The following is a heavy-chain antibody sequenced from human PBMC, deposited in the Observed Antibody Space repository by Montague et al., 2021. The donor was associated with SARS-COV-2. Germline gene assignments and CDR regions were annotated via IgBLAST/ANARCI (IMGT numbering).Heavy chain of an antibody. D-gene: IGHD3-10*01. CDR1: GESFSGHY. CDR2: INHNGST. J-gene: IGHJ4*02. V-gene: IGHV4-34*01. CDR3: ATGARQGYGFRLGAFDY. Sequence: SETLSLTCAVYGESFSGHYWNCIRQPPGKELQWIGEINHNGSTNNNQSLKSRVTMSLDTSRNQFSLKLSSFTAADTAVYYCATGARQGYGFRLGAFDYWGQGTLVTVSS.